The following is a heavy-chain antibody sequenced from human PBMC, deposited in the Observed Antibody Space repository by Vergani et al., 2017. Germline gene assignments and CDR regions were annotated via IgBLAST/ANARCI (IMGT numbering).Heavy chain of an antibody. CDR1: GGTFSSYA. V-gene: IGHV1-69*06. CDR3: ARDGGYDYSNYADY. CDR2: IIPIFGTA. Sequence: QVQLVQSGAEVKKPGSSVKVSCKASGGTFSSYAISWVRQAPGQGLEWMGGIIPIFGTANYAQKFQGRVTMTRDTSISTAYMELSRLRSDDTAVYYCARDGGYDYSNYADYWGQGTLVTVSS. D-gene: IGHD4-11*01. J-gene: IGHJ4*02.